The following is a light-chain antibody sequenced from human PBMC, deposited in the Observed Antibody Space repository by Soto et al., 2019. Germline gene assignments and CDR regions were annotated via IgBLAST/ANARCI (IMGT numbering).Light chain of an antibody. CDR3: QHYGTSPLP. J-gene: IGKJ4*01. Sequence: EVVLTQSPGTLSLSPGERATLSCRASQSVSSSFLAWYQHKPGQAPRLLIYGASSRATGIPDRFSGSGSGRDFTLTINRLEPEDFAVYYCQHYGTSPLPFGGGTKVEIK. CDR1: QSVSSSF. V-gene: IGKV3-20*01. CDR2: GAS.